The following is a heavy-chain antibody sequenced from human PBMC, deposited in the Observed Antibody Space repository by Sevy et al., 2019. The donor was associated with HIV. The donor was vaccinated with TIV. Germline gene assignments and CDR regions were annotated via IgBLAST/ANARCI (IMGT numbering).Heavy chain of an antibody. CDR2: IYFTGNT. CDR3: ARDSTTRLRVLDY. D-gene: IGHD1-1*01. CDR1: GGSISSYF. J-gene: IGHJ4*02. Sequence: SETLSLTCSVSGGSISSYFWTWVRQSPGKGLEWIGNIYFTGNTDYSPSLKSRVTLSLDTSKSQFSLTLKSVTAADTAIYFCARDSTTRLRVLDYWGQGTLVTVSS. V-gene: IGHV4-59*01.